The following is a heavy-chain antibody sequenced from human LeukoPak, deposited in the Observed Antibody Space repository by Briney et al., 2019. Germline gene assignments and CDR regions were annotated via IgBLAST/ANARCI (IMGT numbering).Heavy chain of an antibody. CDR1: GFTFSNYP. J-gene: IGHJ5*02. Sequence: TGGSLRLSCAVAGFTFSNYPMSWVRQAPGKGLEWVSAISGGSTFYADSVKGRFTISGDNSKNTLYLQIDSLRAEDTAVYYCAKVPAVAGKKNWFDPWGLGTLVTVSS. CDR2: ISGGST. V-gene: IGHV3-23*01. D-gene: IGHD6-19*01. CDR3: AKVPAVAGKKNWFDP.